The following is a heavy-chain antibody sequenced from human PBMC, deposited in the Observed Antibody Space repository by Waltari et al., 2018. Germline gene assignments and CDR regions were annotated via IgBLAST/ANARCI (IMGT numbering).Heavy chain of an antibody. J-gene: IGHJ4*02. D-gene: IGHD3-16*01. Sequence: VRQAPGKGLEGVSISHSDGNTYYKDSVKGRFTISRDNSKNTLYLQMNSLRAEDTAVYYCARDSGGRPFDYWGQGILVTVSA. CDR3: ARDSGGRPFDY. V-gene: IGHV3-53*01. CDR2: SHSDGNT.